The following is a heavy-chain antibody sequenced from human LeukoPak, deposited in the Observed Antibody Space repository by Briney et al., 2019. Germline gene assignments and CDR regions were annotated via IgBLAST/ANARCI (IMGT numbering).Heavy chain of an antibody. V-gene: IGHV3-30-3*01. CDR2: ISYDGSNK. CDR3: ARPTMVPRLYYFDY. CDR1: GFTFSSYA. Sequence: PGRSLRLSCAASGFTFSSYAMHWVRQAPGKGLEWVAVISYDGSNKYYADSVKGRFTISRDNSKNTLYLQMNSLRAEDTAVYYCARPTMVPRLYYFDYWGQGTLVTVSS. J-gene: IGHJ4*02. D-gene: IGHD3-10*01.